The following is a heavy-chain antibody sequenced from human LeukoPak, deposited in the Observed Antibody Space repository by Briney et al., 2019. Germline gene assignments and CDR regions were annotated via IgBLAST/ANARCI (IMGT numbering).Heavy chain of an antibody. CDR3: ATGSGLWSPDY. V-gene: IGHV3-74*01. CDR1: GFTFSSYW. Sequence: GGSLRLSCAASGFTFSSYWMHWVRQAPGKGLVWVSRIDNEGSSTSYADSVKGRSAISRDNAKNRLYVQMNSLRVEDTAVYYCATGSGLWSPDYWGQGTLVTVSS. J-gene: IGHJ4*02. CDR2: IDNEGSST. D-gene: IGHD5-18*01.